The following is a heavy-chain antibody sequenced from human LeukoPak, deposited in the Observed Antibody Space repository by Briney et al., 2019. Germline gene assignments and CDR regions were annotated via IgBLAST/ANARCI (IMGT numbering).Heavy chain of an antibody. CDR1: GYTFTGYY. J-gene: IGHJ6*02. D-gene: IGHD6-19*01. V-gene: IGHV1-2*02. CDR2: INPNSGGT. Sequence: VASVKVSCKASGYTFTGYYMHWVRQAPGQGLEWMGWINPNSGGTNYAQKFQGRVTMTRDTSISTAYMELSRLRSDDTAVYYCAIDQGAVACTIAYYGMDVWGQGTTVTVS. CDR3: AIDQGAVACTIAYYGMDV.